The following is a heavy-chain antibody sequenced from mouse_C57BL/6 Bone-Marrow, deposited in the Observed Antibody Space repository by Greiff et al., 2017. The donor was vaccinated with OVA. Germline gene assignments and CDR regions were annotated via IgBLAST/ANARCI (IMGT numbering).Heavy chain of an antibody. CDR3: ARTAQATDYYAMDD. J-gene: IGHJ4*01. V-gene: IGHV1-66*01. CDR2: IYPGSGNT. D-gene: IGHD3-2*02. Sequence: QVQLQQSGPELVKPGASVKLSCKASGYTFTSYYIHWVKQRPGQGLEWIGWIYPGSGNTNYNEKFKGKATLTADTSSSTAYLQLISLTTEDAAVDYCARTAQATDYYAMDDWGQGTTVTVSS. CDR1: GYTFTSYY.